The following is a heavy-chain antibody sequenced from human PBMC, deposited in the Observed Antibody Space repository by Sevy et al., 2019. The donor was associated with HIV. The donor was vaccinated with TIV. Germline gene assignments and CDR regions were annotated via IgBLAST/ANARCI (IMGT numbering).Heavy chain of an antibody. V-gene: IGHV3-7*04. CDR3: ARGNSGSFDY. J-gene: IGHJ4*02. Sequence: GGSLRLSCAASGFSFSSYWMHWVRQAPGKGLEWVANIKQDESEKYYVASVKGRFTISRDNAKNSVYLQMNSLRPEATAIYYCARGNSGSFDYWGQGTLVTVSS. CDR1: GFSFSSYW. D-gene: IGHD3-22*01. CDR2: IKQDESEK.